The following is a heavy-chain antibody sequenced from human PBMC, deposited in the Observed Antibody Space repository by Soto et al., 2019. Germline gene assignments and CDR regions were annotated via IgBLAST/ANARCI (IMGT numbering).Heavy chain of an antibody. Sequence: GGSLSLSCVASDFTFSNRWMHWVRQVPGKGLVWVSHINSDGSSTTYADSVKGRFTISRDNSKNMLYLQMNSLRPEDTAVYYCARDRGRTAAGAYHYYQYGMDVWGQGTTVTVSS. D-gene: IGHD6-13*01. V-gene: IGHV3-74*03. CDR1: DFTFSNRW. J-gene: IGHJ6*02. CDR2: INSDGSST. CDR3: ARDRGRTAAGAYHYYQYGMDV.